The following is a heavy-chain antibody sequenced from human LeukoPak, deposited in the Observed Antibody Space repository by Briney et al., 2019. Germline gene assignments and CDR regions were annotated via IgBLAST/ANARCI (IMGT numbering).Heavy chain of an antibody. CDR3: ARDFTAIVGATTPRLLVYFDY. CDR1: GGSFSVYY. Sequence: SETLSLTCAVYGGSFSVYYWSWIRQPPEKGLEWIGEINHSGSTNYNPSLKSRVTISVDTSKNQFSLKLSSVTAADTAVYYCARDFTAIVGATTPRLLVYFDYWGQGTLVTVSS. V-gene: IGHV4-34*01. CDR2: INHSGST. D-gene: IGHD1-26*01. J-gene: IGHJ4*02.